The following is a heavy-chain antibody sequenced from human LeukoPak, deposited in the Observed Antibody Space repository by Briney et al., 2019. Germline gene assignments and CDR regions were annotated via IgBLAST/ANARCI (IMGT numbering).Heavy chain of an antibody. D-gene: IGHD2-2*01. J-gene: IGHJ4*02. CDR3: ARLSKDTVVLPAAMAHYFDY. V-gene: IGHV4-59*08. Sequence: SETLSLTCTVSGGSISGYYWTWIRQPPGKGLQFIRYILYTGSINYSRSLESRVTLSVDPSKNQFSLKLRSVTAADTAVYYCARLSKDTVVLPAAMAHYFDYWGQGTLVTVSS. CDR2: ILYTGSI. CDR1: GGSISGYY.